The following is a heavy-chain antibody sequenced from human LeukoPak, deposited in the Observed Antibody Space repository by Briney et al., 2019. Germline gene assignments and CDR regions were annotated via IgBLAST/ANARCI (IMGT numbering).Heavy chain of an antibody. CDR3: ARVPEPRFLNAGAFDI. Sequence: GASVKVSCKASGYTFTSYGISWVRQAPGQGLEWMGWISAYNGNTNYAQKLQGRVTMTTDTSTSTAYMELRSLRSDDTAVYYCARVPEPRFLNAGAFDIWGQGTMVTVSS. CDR2: ISAYNGNT. D-gene: IGHD1-14*01. CDR1: GYTFTSYG. J-gene: IGHJ3*02. V-gene: IGHV1-18*01.